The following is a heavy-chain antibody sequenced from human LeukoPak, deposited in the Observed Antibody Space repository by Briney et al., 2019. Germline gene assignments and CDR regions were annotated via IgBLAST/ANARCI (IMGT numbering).Heavy chain of an antibody. J-gene: IGHJ4*02. CDR2: IYSSGST. CDR1: GGSISSGSYY. CDR3: AVVVAANAPIDY. V-gene: IGHV4-61*09. D-gene: IGHD2-15*01. Sequence: SETLSLTCAVSGGSISSGSYYWSWIRQPAGKGLEWIGHIYSSGSTNYNPSLKSRVTISVDTSTNQFSLKLSSVTAADTAVYYCAVVVAANAPIDYWGQGTLVTVSS.